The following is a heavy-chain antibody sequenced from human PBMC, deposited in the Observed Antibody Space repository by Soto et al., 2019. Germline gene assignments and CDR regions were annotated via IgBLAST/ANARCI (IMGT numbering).Heavy chain of an antibody. CDR2: IIPIFGTA. J-gene: IGHJ4*02. CDR3: ARVRYYGSGSLGYFDY. CDR1: GGTFSSYA. V-gene: IGHV1-69*13. D-gene: IGHD3-10*01. Sequence: GASVKVSCKASGGTFSSYAISWVRQAPGQGLEWMGGIIPIFGTANYAQKFQGRVTITADESTSTAYMELSSLRSEDTAVYYCARVRYYGSGSLGYFDYWGQGTLVTVSS.